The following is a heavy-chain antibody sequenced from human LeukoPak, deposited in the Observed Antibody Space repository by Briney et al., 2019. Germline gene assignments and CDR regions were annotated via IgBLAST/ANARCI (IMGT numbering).Heavy chain of an antibody. Sequence: SETLSLTCTVSGGSIRSSYYYWGWIRQPPGKGLEWIGEIYHSGSTNYNPSLKSRVTISVDKSKNQFSLKLSSVTAADTAVYYCARSRIAARHSWFDPWGQGTLVTVSS. D-gene: IGHD6-6*01. CDR2: IYHSGST. CDR1: GGSIRSSYYY. V-gene: IGHV4-39*07. CDR3: ARSRIAARHSWFDP. J-gene: IGHJ5*02.